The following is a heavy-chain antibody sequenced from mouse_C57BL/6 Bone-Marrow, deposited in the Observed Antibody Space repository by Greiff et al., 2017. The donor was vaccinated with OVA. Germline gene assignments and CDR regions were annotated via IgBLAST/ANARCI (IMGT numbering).Heavy chain of an antibody. Sequence: EVQLQQSGPGMVKPSQSLSLTCTVTGYSITSGYDWHWIRHFPGNKLEWMGYISYSGSTNYNPSLKSRISITHDTSKNHFFLKLNSVTTEDTATYYCAREGYGNFVWYFDVWGTGTTVTVSS. CDR1: GYSITSGYD. CDR2: ISYSGST. CDR3: AREGYGNFVWYFDV. J-gene: IGHJ1*03. V-gene: IGHV3-1*01. D-gene: IGHD2-1*01.